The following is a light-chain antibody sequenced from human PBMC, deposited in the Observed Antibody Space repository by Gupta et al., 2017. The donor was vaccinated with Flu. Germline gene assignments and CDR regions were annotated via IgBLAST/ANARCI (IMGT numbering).Light chain of an antibody. V-gene: IGLV1-44*01. J-gene: IGLJ3*02. CDR2: SNS. CDR1: SSNIGSTT. CDR3: AAWDDSLNAWV. Sequence: QSVLTPPPSASGTPGQCFTISCSGSSSNIGSTTVTWYQQLPGTAPKLLMYSNSKRPSGVPERFSASKSGTTASLAISGLQSEDEADYYCAAWDDSLNAWVFGGGTKLTVL.